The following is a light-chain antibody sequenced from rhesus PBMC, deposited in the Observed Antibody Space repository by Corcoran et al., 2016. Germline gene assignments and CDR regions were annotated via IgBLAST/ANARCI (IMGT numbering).Light chain of an antibody. CDR1: QRVNSY. J-gene: IGKJ3*01. CDR3: QKYSSSPFA. Sequence: HVILTQSPATLSLSPGERATLSCRASQRVNSYLAWYQQKPGQAPRLLTYGASSRASGIPDRLTGSGSGTEFTLTISSLEPEDFAGDYCQKYSSSPFAFGPGTKLVMK. V-gene: IGKV3-53*01. CDR2: GAS.